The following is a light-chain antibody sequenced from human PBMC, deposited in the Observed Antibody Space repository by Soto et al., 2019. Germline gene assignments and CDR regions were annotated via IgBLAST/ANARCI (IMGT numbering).Light chain of an antibody. CDR3: SSYTSGFTLVV. CDR2: EVT. Sequence: QSVLTQPASVSGSPGQSITVSCTGTSGDFGGYNFVSWYQQHPGKAPKLIIYEVTNRPSGVSNRFSGSKSGNTAPLTISGLRAEDEADYYCSSYTSGFTLVVFGGGTKLTVL. J-gene: IGLJ2*01. V-gene: IGLV2-14*01. CDR1: SGDFGGYNF.